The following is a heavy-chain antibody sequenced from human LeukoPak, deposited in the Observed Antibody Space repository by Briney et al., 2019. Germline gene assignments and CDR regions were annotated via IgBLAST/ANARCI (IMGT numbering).Heavy chain of an antibody. D-gene: IGHD1-1*01. CDR1: GFTFSSYA. CDR2: ISGSGGST. J-gene: IGHJ6*04. V-gene: IGHV3-23*01. Sequence: GGSLRLSCAASGFTFSSYAMSWVRQAPGKGLEWVSAISGSGGSTYYADSVKGRFTISRDNSKNTLYLQMNSLRAEDTAVYYCARFGTTGTTQYGMDVWGKGTTVTVSS. CDR3: ARFGTTGTTQYGMDV.